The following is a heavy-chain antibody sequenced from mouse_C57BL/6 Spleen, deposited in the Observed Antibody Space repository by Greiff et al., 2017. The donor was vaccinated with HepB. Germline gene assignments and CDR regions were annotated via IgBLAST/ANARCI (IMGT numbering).Heavy chain of an antibody. CDR3: ARLHSLYYDYDYYAMDY. D-gene: IGHD2-4*01. V-gene: IGHV1-26*01. J-gene: IGHJ4*01. CDR1: GYTFTDYY. CDR2: INPNNGGT. Sequence: EVQLQQSGPELVKPGASVKISCKASGYTFTDYYMNWVKQSHGKSLEWIGDINPNNGGTSYNQKFKGKATLTVDKSSSTAYMELRSLTSEDSAVYYCARLHSLYYDYDYYAMDYWGQGTSVTVSS.